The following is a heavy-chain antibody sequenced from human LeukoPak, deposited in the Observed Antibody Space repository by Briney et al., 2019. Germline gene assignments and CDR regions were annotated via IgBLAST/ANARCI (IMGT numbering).Heavy chain of an antibody. D-gene: IGHD1-26*01. J-gene: IGHJ4*02. CDR1: GFTFSGYG. CDR3: AREGLGELPDY. Sequence: PGGSLRLSCAASGFTFSGYGMHWVRQAPGKGLEWVAFIRYDGSNKFCADSVKGRFTISRDNSKHIVHLLMNGLRPEDTAVYYCAREGLGELPDYWGQGTLVTVSS. V-gene: IGHV3-30*02. CDR2: IRYDGSNK.